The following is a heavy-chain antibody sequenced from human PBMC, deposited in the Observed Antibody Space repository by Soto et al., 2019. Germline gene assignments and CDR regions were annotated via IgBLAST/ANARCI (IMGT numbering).Heavy chain of an antibody. Sequence: ASVKVSCKASAYTFTNSGISWVRQAHGQGVEWMGWISAYNGKTNYAKKLQGRVTMTPDTSTSTAYMELRSLRSDDTAVYYCARGSFWSGYYGFDYWGQGTLVTVSS. CDR2: ISAYNGKT. D-gene: IGHD3-3*01. V-gene: IGHV1-18*04. J-gene: IGHJ4*02. CDR3: ARGSFWSGYYGFDY. CDR1: AYTFTNSG.